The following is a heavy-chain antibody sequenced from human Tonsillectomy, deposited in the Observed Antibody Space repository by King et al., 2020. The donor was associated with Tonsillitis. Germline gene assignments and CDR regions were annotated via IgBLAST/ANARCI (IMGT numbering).Heavy chain of an antibody. J-gene: IGHJ4*02. D-gene: IGHD3-22*01. V-gene: IGHV3-7*01. CDR3: ARGDTSGYYYFDY. Sequence: ESVKGRFTISIDNAKNSLYLQMNSLRAEDTAVYYCARGDTSGYYYFDYWGQGTLVTVSS.